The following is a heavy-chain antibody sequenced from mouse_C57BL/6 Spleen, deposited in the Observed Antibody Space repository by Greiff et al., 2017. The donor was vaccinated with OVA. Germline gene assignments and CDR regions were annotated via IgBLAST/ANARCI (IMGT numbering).Heavy chain of an antibody. J-gene: IGHJ1*03. CDR3: ARSGYYYGSSYEGWYFDV. CDR1: GYTFTSYW. Sequence: VQLKQPGAELVKPGASVKLSCKASGYTFTSYWMHWVKQRPGQGLEWIGMIHPNSGSTNYNEKFKSKATLTVDKSSSTAYMQLSSLTSEDSAVYYCARSGYYYGSSYEGWYFDVWGTGTTVTVSS. D-gene: IGHD1-1*01. V-gene: IGHV1-64*01. CDR2: IHPNSGST.